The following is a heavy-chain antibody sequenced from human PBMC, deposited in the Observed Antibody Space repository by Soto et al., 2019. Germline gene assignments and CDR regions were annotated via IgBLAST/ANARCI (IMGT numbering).Heavy chain of an antibody. CDR2: IIPIFGTA. D-gene: IGHD3-22*01. J-gene: IGHJ3*02. CDR3: ARAPMIVVVSNAFDI. V-gene: IGHV1-69*13. CDR1: GGTFSSYA. Sequence: SVKVSCKASGGTFSSYAISWVRQAPGQGLEWMGGIIPIFGTANYAQKFQGRVTITADESTSTAYMELSSLRSEDTDVYYCARAPMIVVVSNAFDIWGQGTMVTVSS.